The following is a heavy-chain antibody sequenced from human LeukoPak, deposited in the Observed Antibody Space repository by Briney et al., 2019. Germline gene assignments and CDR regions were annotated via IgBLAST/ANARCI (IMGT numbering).Heavy chain of an antibody. CDR2: INPNSGGT. Sequence: ASVKVSCKASGYTFTGYYMHWVRQAPGQGLEWMGWINPNSGGTNYAQKFQGRVTMTRDTSISTAYMELSRLRSDDTAVYYCARLSLPSAAFDIWGQGTMVTVSS. CDR1: GYTFTGYY. D-gene: IGHD3-16*01. J-gene: IGHJ3*02. V-gene: IGHV1-2*02. CDR3: ARLSLPSAAFDI.